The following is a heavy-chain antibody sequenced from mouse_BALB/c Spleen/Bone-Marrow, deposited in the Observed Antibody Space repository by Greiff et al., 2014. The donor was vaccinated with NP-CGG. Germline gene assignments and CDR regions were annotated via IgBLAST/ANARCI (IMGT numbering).Heavy chain of an antibody. CDR2: IAPGSGNT. V-gene: IGHV1S41*01. CDR1: GYTFPSYW. CDR3: ARSPMITESYAMDY. D-gene: IGHD2-4*01. J-gene: IGHJ4*01. Sequence: DLVKPGASVKLSCKASGYTFPSYWINWIKQRPGPGLEWIGRIAPGSGNTYYNEMFKGKATLTVDTSSSTAYIQLSSLSSEDSPVYFCARSPMITESYAMDYWGQGTSVTVSS.